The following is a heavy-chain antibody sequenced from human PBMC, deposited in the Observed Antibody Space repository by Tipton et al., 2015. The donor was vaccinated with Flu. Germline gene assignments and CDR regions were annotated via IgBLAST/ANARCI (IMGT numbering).Heavy chain of an antibody. D-gene: IGHD6-13*01. CDR2: INHSGST. Sequence: TLSLTCAVYGGSFSGYSWSWIRQPPGKGLEWIGEINHSGSTNYNPSLKSRVTISVDTSKNQFSLKLSSVTAADTAVYYCARGGRAPLRSSWSNAFDIWGQETIVTVSS. V-gene: IGHV4-34*01. CDR1: GGSFSGYS. CDR3: ARGGRAPLRSSWSNAFDI. J-gene: IGHJ3*02.